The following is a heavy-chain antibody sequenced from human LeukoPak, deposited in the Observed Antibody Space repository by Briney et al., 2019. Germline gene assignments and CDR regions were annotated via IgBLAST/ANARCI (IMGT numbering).Heavy chain of an antibody. J-gene: IGHJ6*02. Sequence: GGSLRLSCAASGFTFSNAYMNWVRQAPGKGLEWVAVISYDGSNKYYADSVKGRFTISRDNSKNTLYLQMNSLRAEDTAVYYCARGPDTHMPHYYYYGMDVWGQGTTVTVSS. V-gene: IGHV3-30-3*01. D-gene: IGHD5-18*01. CDR2: ISYDGSNK. CDR3: ARGPDTHMPHYYYYGMDV. CDR1: GFTFSNAY.